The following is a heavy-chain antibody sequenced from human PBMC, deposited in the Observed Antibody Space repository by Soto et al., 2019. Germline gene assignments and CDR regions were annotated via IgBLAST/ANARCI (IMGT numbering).Heavy chain of an antibody. CDR2: ISAYNGNT. D-gene: IGHD3-16*02. J-gene: IGHJ5*02. CDR1: GYTFTSDG. CDR3: ARDRYWRLDP. Sequence: SAEVSFKASGYTFTSDGISWVRQAPGQGLEWMGWISAYNGNTNYAQKLQGRVTMTTDTSTSTAYMELRSLRSDDTAVYYCARDRYWRLDPWGQGTLVTVSS. V-gene: IGHV1-18*04.